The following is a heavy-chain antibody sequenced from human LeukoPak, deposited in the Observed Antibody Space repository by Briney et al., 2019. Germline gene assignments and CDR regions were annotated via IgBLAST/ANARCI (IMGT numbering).Heavy chain of an antibody. D-gene: IGHD3-22*01. CDR3: ARDYDSSGYYYGGDY. CDR1: GYTFTSYG. Sequence: ASVKVSCKAFGYTFTSYGISWVRQAPGQGLEWMGWISAYNGNTNYAQKLQGRVTMTTDTSTSTAYMELRSLRSDDTAVYYCARDYDSSGYYYGGDYWGQRTLVTVSS. V-gene: IGHV1-18*01. CDR2: ISAYNGNT. J-gene: IGHJ4*02.